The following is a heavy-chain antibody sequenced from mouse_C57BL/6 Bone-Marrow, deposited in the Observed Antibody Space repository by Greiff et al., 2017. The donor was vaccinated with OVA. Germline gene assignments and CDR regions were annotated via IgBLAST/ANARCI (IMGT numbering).Heavy chain of an antibody. Sequence: VQLQQSGAELVRPGASVKLSCTASGFNIKDDYMHWVKQRPEQGLEWIGWIDPENGDTEYASKFQGKATITADTSSNTAYLQLSSLTSEDTSVYYCTTSGPDYWGQGTTLTVSS. CDR2: IDPENGDT. CDR1: GFNIKDDY. V-gene: IGHV14-4*01. D-gene: IGHD4-1*01. J-gene: IGHJ2*01. CDR3: TTSGPDY.